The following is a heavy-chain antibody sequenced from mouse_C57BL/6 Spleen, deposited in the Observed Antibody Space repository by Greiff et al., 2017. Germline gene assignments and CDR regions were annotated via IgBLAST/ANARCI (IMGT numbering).Heavy chain of an antibody. CDR3: AREDGNYDAMDY. CDR2: INPYNGGT. J-gene: IGHJ4*01. D-gene: IGHD2-1*01. Sequence: VQLQQSGPVLVKPGASVKMSCKASGYTFTDYYMNWVKQSHGKSLEWIGVINPYNGGTSYNQKFKGKATLTVDKSSSTAYMELNSLTSEDSAVYYCAREDGNYDAMDYWGQGTSVTVSS. CDR1: GYTFTDYY. V-gene: IGHV1-19*01.